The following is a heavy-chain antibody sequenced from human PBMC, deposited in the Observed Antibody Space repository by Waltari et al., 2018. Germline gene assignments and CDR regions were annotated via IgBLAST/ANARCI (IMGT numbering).Heavy chain of an antibody. CDR3: ARIGPYDILVPTPHYYYYMDV. Sequence: QVQLQESGPGLVKPSQTLSLTCTVSGGSISSGGYYWSWIRQHPGKGLEWIGYIYYSGSTYYNPSLKSRVTISVDTSKNQFSLKLSSVTAADTAVYYCARIGPYDILVPTPHYYYYMDVWGKGTTVTVSS. V-gene: IGHV4-31*03. CDR2: IYYSGST. D-gene: IGHD3-9*01. J-gene: IGHJ6*03. CDR1: GGSISSGGYY.